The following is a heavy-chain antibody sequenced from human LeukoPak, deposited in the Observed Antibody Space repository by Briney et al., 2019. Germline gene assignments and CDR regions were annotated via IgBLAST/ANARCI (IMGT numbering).Heavy chain of an antibody. D-gene: IGHD3-10*01. CDR3: ARDQVMVRGRGWFDP. Sequence: PSETLSLTCTVSGGSISSGSYYWSWIRQPPGKGLEWIGSIYHSGSTYYNPSLKSRVTISVDTSKNQFSLKLSSVTAADTAVYYCARDQVMVRGRGWFDPWGQGTLVTVSS. V-gene: IGHV4-39*07. J-gene: IGHJ5*02. CDR1: GGSISSGSYY. CDR2: IYHSGST.